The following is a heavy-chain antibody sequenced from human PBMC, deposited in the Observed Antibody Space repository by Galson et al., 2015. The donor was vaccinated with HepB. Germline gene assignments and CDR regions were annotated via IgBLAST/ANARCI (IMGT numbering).Heavy chain of an antibody. CDR1: GFTFSSYG. V-gene: IGHV3-33*08. CDR2: IWYDGSNK. D-gene: IGHD3-16*02. CDR3: ARGPALRLGELSSEVIYYYYYGMDV. J-gene: IGHJ6*02. Sequence: SLRLSCAASGFTFSSYGMHWVRQAPGKGLEWVAVIWYDGSNKYYADSVKGRFTISRDNSKNTLYLQMNSLRAEDTAVYYCARGPALRLGELSSEVIYYYYYGMDVWGQGTTVAVSS.